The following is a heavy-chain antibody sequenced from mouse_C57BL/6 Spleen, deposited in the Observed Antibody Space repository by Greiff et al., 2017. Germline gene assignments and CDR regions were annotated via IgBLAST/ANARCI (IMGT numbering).Heavy chain of an antibody. CDR3: TSGGVVTSGALAMDY. D-gene: IGHD1-3*01. Sequence: VQLQQPGAELVKPGASVKLSCKASGYTFTSYWMHWVKQRPGRGLEWIGRIDPNSGGTKYNEKFKSKATLTVDKPSSTAYMQLSSLTSEDSEVYFVTSGGVVTSGALAMDYWGQGTSVTVSS. V-gene: IGHV1-72*01. CDR1: GYTFTSYW. J-gene: IGHJ4*01. CDR2: IDPNSGGT.